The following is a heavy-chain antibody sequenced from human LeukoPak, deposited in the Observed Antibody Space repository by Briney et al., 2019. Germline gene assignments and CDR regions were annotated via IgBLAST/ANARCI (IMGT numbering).Heavy chain of an antibody. D-gene: IGHD3-22*01. CDR3: AKNFYDNGDSYERDAFDI. CDR2: IKQDGSEK. J-gene: IGHJ3*02. CDR1: GFTFSSYW. V-gene: IGHV3-7*01. Sequence: QPGGSLRLSCAASGFTFSSYWMSWVRQAPGKGLEWVANIKQDGSEKYYVDSVKGRFTISRDNAKNSLYLQMNSLRAEDTAVYYCAKNFYDNGDSYERDAFDIWGQGTMVTVSS.